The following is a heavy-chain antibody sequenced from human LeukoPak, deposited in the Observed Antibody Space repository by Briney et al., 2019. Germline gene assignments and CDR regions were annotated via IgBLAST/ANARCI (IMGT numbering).Heavy chain of an antibody. CDR3: ARHTGQQLVTSYFDY. V-gene: IGHV5-51*01. D-gene: IGHD6-13*01. J-gene: IGHJ4*02. CDR2: IYPGDSDT. CDR1: GYSFTSYW. Sequence: GESLKISCKGSGYSFTSYWIGWVRQMPGKGLEWMGIIYPGDSDTRYSPSFQGQVTISADKSISTAYLQWSSLKASDTAMYYCARHTGQQLVTSYFDYWGQGTLVTVSS.